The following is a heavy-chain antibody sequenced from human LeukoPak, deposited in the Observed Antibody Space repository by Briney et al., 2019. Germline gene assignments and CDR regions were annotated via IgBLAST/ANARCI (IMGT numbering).Heavy chain of an antibody. D-gene: IGHD3-22*01. V-gene: IGHV3-30*18. CDR3: AKDPNYYDSSGYYASAVY. CDR1: GFTFSSYG. Sequence: PGGSLRLSCAASGFTFSSYGMHWVRQAPGKGLEWVAVISYDGSNKYYADSVKGRFTISRDNSKNTLYLQMNSLRAEDTAVYYCAKDPNYYDSSGYYASAVYWGQGTLVTVSS. CDR2: ISYDGSNK. J-gene: IGHJ4*02.